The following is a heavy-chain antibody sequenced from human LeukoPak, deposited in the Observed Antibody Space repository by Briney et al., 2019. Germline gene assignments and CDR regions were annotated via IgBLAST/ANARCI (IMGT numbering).Heavy chain of an antibody. J-gene: IGHJ4*02. CDR3: AKDPNGSWSFDY. D-gene: IGHD1-26*01. CDR2: IWYDGSNK. Sequence: GGSLRLSCAASGFTFRSYGMHWVRQAPGKGLEWVAVIWYDGSNKYYADSVKGRFTTSRDNSKNTLYLQMNSLRAEDTAVYYCAKDPNGSWSFDYWGQGTLVTVSS. CDR1: GFTFRSYG. V-gene: IGHV3-33*06.